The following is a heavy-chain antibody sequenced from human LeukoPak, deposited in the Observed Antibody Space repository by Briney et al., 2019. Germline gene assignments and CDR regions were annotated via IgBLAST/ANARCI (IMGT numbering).Heavy chain of an antibody. Sequence: SETLSLTCTVSGGSFNSYSWNWIRQPAGEGLEWIGRIYTTGGPNYSPSLKSRVTMSLDTSKNQFSLKLTSVTAADTAVYYCARGFCGSTSCYSFDSWGQGTLVIVSS. J-gene: IGHJ4*02. CDR1: GGSFNSYS. CDR3: ARGFCGSTSCYSFDS. CDR2: IYTTGGP. V-gene: IGHV4-4*07. D-gene: IGHD2-2*01.